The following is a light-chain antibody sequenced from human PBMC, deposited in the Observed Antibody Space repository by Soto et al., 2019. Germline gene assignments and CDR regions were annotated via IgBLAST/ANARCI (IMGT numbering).Light chain of an antibody. J-gene: IGKJ3*01. CDR1: QSVSGTY. CDR3: QQYGTLPTT. CDR2: GAS. V-gene: IGKV3-20*01. Sequence: IVLTQSPCTLSLSPGLRSTLACRASQSVSGTYLAWYQQTTGQAPRLXIYGASTRATGIPDRFSGSLYGTDFNLTISRLETEDFTVYYCQQYGTLPTTFGPGTKVDIK.